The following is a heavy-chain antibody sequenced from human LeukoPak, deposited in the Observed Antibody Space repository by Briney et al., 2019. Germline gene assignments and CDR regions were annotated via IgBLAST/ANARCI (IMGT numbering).Heavy chain of an antibody. CDR2: ISWDGDST. Sequence: GGSLRLSCAASGFTFDDYAMNGARQAPGKGLEWVSLISWDGDSTYYADSVKGRFTVSRDNSKNSLYLQMNSLRAEDTALYYCAKDRSSWHAYYFDSWGQGTLVTVSS. J-gene: IGHJ4*02. V-gene: IGHV3-43D*04. CDR1: GFTFDDYA. D-gene: IGHD6-13*01. CDR3: AKDRSSWHAYYFDS.